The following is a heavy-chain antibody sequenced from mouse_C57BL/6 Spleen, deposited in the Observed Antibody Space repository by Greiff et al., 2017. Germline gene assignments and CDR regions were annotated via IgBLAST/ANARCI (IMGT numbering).Heavy chain of an antibody. CDR2: INPGSGGT. Sequence: QVQLQQSGAELVRPGTSVTLSCTASGFAIKNSYIAWVKPRPGQGLEWIGVINPGSGGTNYTAQFKGQATLTADTSSSTAYMQSSSLSSEDTAVYFCAREGTYYYGQWDYWGQGTTLTVSS. CDR3: AREGTYYYGQWDY. V-gene: IGHV1-54*01. CDR1: GFAIKNSY. J-gene: IGHJ2*01. D-gene: IGHD1-1*01.